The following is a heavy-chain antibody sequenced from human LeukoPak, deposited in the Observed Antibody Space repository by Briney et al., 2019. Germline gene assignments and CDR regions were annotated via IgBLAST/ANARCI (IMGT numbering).Heavy chain of an antibody. CDR3: ARETSYGDYRIARSGMDV. Sequence: ASVKVSCKASGCTFTSYCISWVLQAPGQGLEWMVWIIAYNGNTTYAQKHQGRVTMTTATSTSTAYMELRSMRSDDKAVYYCARETSYGDYRIARSGMDVWGQGTTVTVSS. V-gene: IGHV1-18*01. CDR2: IIAYNGNT. J-gene: IGHJ6*02. D-gene: IGHD4-17*01. CDR1: GCTFTSYC.